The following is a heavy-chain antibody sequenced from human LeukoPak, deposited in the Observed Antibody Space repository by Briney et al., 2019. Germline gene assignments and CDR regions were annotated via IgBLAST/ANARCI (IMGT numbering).Heavy chain of an antibody. Sequence: PSETLSLTCTVSGGSISSYYWSWIRQPAGKGLEWIGRIYTSGSTNYNPSLKSRVTMSVDTSKNQFSLKLSSVTAADTAVYYCARDYGSGSYYRGWFDTWGQGTLVTVSS. D-gene: IGHD3-10*01. CDR3: ARDYGSGSYYRGWFDT. CDR2: IYTSGST. CDR1: GGSISSYY. J-gene: IGHJ5*02. V-gene: IGHV4-4*07.